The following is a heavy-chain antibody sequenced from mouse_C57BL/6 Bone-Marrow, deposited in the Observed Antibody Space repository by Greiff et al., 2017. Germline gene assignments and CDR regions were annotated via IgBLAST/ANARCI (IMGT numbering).Heavy chain of an antibody. Sequence: EVHLVESGAELVRPGASVKLSCTASGFNIKDDYMHWVKQRPEQGLEWIGWIDPENGDTEYASKFQGKATITADTSSNTAYLQLSSLTSEDTAVYYCTTDGNYVEYYFDYWGQGTTLTVSS. CDR3: TTDGNYVEYYFDY. CDR2: IDPENGDT. J-gene: IGHJ2*01. V-gene: IGHV14-4*01. CDR1: GFNIKDDY. D-gene: IGHD2-1*01.